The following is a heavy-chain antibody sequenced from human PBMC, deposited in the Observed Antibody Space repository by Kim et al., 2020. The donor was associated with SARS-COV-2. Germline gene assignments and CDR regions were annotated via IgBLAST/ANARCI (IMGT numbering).Heavy chain of an antibody. V-gene: IGHV4-34*01. CDR1: GGSFSGYY. J-gene: IGHJ4*02. Sequence: SETLSLTCAVYGGSFSGYYWSWIRQPPGKGLEWIGEINHSGSTNYNPSLKSRVTISVDTSKNQFSLKLSSVTAAYTAVYYCARGGGYSYRPVDYWGQGTLVTVSS. CDR2: INHSGST. D-gene: IGHD5-18*01. CDR3: ARGGGYSYRPVDY.